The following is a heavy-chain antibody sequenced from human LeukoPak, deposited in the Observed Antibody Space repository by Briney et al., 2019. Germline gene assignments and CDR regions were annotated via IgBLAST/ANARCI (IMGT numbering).Heavy chain of an antibody. CDR2: ISSSGSTI. CDR1: GFTFSDYY. J-gene: IGHJ6*03. CDR3: ARVGPDTAMDYYYMDV. D-gene: IGHD5-18*01. Sequence: GGSLRLSCAASGFTFSDYYMSWIRQAPGKGLEWVSYISSSGSTIYYADSVKGRFTISRDNAKNSLYLQMNSLRAEDTAVYYCARVGPDTAMDYYYMDVWGKGTTVTVSS. V-gene: IGHV3-11*04.